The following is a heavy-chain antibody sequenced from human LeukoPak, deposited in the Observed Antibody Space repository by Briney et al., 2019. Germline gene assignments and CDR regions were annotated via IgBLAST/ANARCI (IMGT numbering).Heavy chain of an antibody. CDR3: ASFYCSGGSCYQYYYYYYMDV. D-gene: IGHD2-15*01. CDR1: GGSFSGYY. J-gene: IGHJ6*03. Sequence: PSETLSLTCAVYGGSFSGYYWSWIRLPPGKGLEWIGEINHSGSTNYNPSLKSRVTISVDTSKNQFSLKLSSVTAADTAVYYCASFYCSGGSCYQYYYYYYMDVWGKGTTVTISS. V-gene: IGHV4-34*01. CDR2: INHSGST.